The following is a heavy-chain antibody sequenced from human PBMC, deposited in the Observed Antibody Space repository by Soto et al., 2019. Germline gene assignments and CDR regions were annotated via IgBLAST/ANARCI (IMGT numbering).Heavy chain of an antibody. CDR1: GFTFSNAW. J-gene: IGHJ3*02. D-gene: IGHD5-12*01. V-gene: IGHV3-74*01. Sequence: PVGSLRLSCAASGFTFSNAWIRWVRQAPGKGLVWVSHINTDGSSTNYADSVKGRFTISRDTATNTLYLQMNSLRAEDTAVYYCAKDSGHDSDALDIWCQGTMVNVSS. CDR2: INTDGSST. CDR3: AKDSGHDSDALDI.